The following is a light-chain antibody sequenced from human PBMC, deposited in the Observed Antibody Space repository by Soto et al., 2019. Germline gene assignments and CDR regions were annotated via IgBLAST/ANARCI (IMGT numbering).Light chain of an antibody. CDR2: ATS. CDR3: QHADSFPLIT. CDR1: QSVSSIY. V-gene: IGKV3-20*01. J-gene: IGKJ5*01. Sequence: EIVLTQSPGTLSLSPGERATLSCRASQSVSSIYLAWYQQKPGQAPSLLIYATSSRATGIPDRFSGSGSGTDFSLTISSLQPEDFATYYCQHADSFPLITFGQGTRLEIK.